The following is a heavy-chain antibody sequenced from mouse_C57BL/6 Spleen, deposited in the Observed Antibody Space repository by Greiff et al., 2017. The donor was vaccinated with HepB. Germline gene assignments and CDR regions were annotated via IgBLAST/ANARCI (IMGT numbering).Heavy chain of an antibody. D-gene: IGHD1-1*01. CDR3: ARSAPHYYGSSYFDY. J-gene: IGHJ2*01. CDR2: IRNKANGYTT. V-gene: IGHV7-3*01. CDR1: GFTFTDYY. Sequence: DVKLVESGGGLVQPGGSLSLSCAASGFTFTDYYMSWVRQPPGKALEWLGFIRNKANGYTTEYSASVKGRFTISRDNSQSILYLQMNALRAEDSATYYCARSAPHYYGSSYFDYWGQGTTLTVSS.